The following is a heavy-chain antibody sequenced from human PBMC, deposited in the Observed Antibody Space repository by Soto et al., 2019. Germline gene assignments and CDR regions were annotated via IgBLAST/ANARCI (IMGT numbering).Heavy chain of an antibody. Sequence: GGSLRLSCAASGFTFSSYEMNWVRQAPGKGLEWVSYISSSGSTIYYADSVKGRFTISRDNAKNSLYLQMNSLRAEDTAVYYCARDLLFPAAGLYYYYYYGMDVWGQGTTVTVS. CDR2: ISSSGSTI. D-gene: IGHD2-21*02. V-gene: IGHV3-48*03. CDR3: ARDLLFPAAGLYYYYYYGMDV. J-gene: IGHJ6*02. CDR1: GFTFSSYE.